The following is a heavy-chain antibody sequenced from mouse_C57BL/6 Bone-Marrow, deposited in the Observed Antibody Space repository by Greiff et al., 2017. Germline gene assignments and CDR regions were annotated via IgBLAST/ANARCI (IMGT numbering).Heavy chain of an antibody. V-gene: IGHV1-64*01. J-gene: IGHJ2*01. CDR2: IHPNSGST. D-gene: IGHD1-1*01. CDR1: GYTFTSYW. Sequence: VQLQQPGAELVKPGASVKLSCKASGYTFTSYWMHWVKQRPGQGLEWIGMIHPNSGSTNYNEKFKSKATLTVDKSSSTAYMQLSSLTSEDSAVYFCARAYGSSYRVDYCGQGTTLTVSA. CDR3: ARAYGSSYRVDY.